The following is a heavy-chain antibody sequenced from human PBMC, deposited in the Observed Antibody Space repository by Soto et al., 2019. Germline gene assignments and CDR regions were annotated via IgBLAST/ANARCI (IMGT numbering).Heavy chain of an antibody. CDR3: AHRVLRTVFGLVTTTAIYFDF. CDR1: GFSLTTSGVG. V-gene: IGHV2-5*02. CDR2: IYWDDDK. D-gene: IGHD3-3*01. J-gene: IGHJ4*02. Sequence: QITLKESGPTVVKPTETLTLTCTFSGFSLTTSGVGVGWVRQSPGKAPEWLALIYWDDDKRYSTSLKSRLTITKDTSKNQVVLTMANVDPADTATDYCAHRVLRTVFGLVTTTAIYFDFWGKGPPVVVSS.